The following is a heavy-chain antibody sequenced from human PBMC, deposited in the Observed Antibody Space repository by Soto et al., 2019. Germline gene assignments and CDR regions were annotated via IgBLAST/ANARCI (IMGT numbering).Heavy chain of an antibody. D-gene: IGHD6-13*01. J-gene: IGHJ4*02. V-gene: IGHV4-61*01. CDR2: IYYSGST. Sequence: PSETLSLTCTVSCGSVISGSYYWSWIRQPPGKGLEWIGYIYYSGSTNYNPSLKSRVTISVDTSKNQFSLKLSSVTAADTAVYYCARKIAAAGSFDYWGQGTLVTVSS. CDR1: CGSVISGSYY. CDR3: ARKIAAAGSFDY.